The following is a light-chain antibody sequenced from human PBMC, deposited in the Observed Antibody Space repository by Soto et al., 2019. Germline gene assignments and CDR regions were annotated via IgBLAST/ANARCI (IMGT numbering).Light chain of an antibody. Sequence: EIVMTQSPATLSVSPGERATLSCRASQSVSSNLAWYQQKPGQPPRLLLCGASTRATGIPDGFSGSGSGTEFTITIRSLQSEDFAVYYCQQYYNWPRTFGQGTKVEIK. J-gene: IGKJ1*01. CDR1: QSVSSN. V-gene: IGKV3-15*01. CDR3: QQYYNWPRT. CDR2: GAS.